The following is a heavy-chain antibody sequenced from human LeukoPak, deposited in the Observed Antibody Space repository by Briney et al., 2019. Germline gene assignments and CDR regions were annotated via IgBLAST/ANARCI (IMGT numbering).Heavy chain of an antibody. V-gene: IGHV1-24*01. Sequence: ASVKVSCKVSGYTLTELSMHWVRQAPGKGLEWMGGFDPEDGETIYAQKFQGRVTMTEDTSTDTAYMELSSLRSEDTAVYYCATGDGGWYSFDYWGQGTLVTVPS. D-gene: IGHD6-19*01. J-gene: IGHJ4*02. CDR2: FDPEDGET. CDR1: GYTLTELS. CDR3: ATGDGGWYSFDY.